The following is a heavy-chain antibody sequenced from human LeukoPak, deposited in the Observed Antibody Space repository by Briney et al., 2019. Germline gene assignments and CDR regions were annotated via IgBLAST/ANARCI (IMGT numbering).Heavy chain of an antibody. V-gene: IGHV4-39*02. D-gene: IGHD3-3*01. J-gene: IGHJ1*01. CDR3: ARDRSITIFGVATR. CDR1: GGSISSSSYY. Sequence: SETLSLTCTVSGGSISSSSYYWGWIRQPPGKGLEWIGSIYYSGSTYYNPSLKSRVTISVDTSKNQFSLKLSSVTAADTAVYYCARDRSITIFGVATRWGQGTLVTVSS. CDR2: IYYSGST.